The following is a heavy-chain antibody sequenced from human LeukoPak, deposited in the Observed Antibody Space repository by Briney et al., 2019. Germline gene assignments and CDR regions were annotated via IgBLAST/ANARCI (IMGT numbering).Heavy chain of an antibody. D-gene: IGHD3-10*01. CDR1: GGSFSGYY. V-gene: IGHV4-34*01. CDR3: ARGLWFGELYNWFDP. CDR2: INHSGST. Sequence: SETLSPTCAVYGGSFSGYYWSWIRQPPGKGLEWIGEINHSGSTNYNPSLKSRVTISVDTSKNQFSLKLSSVTAADTAVYYCARGLWFGELYNWFDPWGQGTLVTVSS. J-gene: IGHJ5*02.